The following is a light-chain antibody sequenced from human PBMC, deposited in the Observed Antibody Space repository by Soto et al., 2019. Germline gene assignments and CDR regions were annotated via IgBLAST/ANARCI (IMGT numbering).Light chain of an antibody. J-gene: IGKJ2*01. CDR3: QQFNNWPHT. V-gene: IGKV3-15*01. CDR1: QSVNQK. CDR2: VAS. Sequence: EIVFTQSPATLSLFGVEIATLSCRASQSVNQKLGWYQQKPGQAPRLLIYVASYRATGIPARFSGSGSGTEYTLTISNLQAEDFAVYYCQQFNNWPHTFGQGTKVDIK.